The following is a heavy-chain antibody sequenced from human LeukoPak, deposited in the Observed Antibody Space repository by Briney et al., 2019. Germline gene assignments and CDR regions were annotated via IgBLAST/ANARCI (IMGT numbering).Heavy chain of an antibody. J-gene: IGHJ4*02. D-gene: IGHD5-18*01. CDR2: TSSDGDIK. CDR3: ARAMDTAMGPYFDY. V-gene: IGHV3-30*04. CDR1: GFTFSGYS. Sequence: PGRSLRLSCAASGFTFSGYSMHWVRQAPGKGLNWVALTSSDGDIKYYADSVKGRFIISRGNSKNTLYLQTNSLAPEDTAVYYCARAMDTAMGPYFDYWGQGTLVTVSS.